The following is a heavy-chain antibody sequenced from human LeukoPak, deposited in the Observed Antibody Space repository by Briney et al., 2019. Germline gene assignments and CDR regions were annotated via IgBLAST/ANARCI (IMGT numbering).Heavy chain of an antibody. D-gene: IGHD5/OR15-5a*01. CDR1: GYTFTSYY. V-gene: IGHV1-46*01. Sequence: ASVKVSCKASGYTFTSYYMHWVRQAPGQGLEWMGIINPSGGSTSYAQKFQGRVTMTRDTSTSTVYMELSSLRSEDTAVYYCARTVSTGNSGWNWFDPWGQGTLVTVSS. CDR2: INPSGGST. CDR3: ARTVSTGNSGWNWFDP. J-gene: IGHJ5*02.